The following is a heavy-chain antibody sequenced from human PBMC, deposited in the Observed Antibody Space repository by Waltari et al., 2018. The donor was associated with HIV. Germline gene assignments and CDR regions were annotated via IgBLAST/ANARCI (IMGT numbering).Heavy chain of an antibody. CDR1: GFTFSSYS. J-gene: IGHJ4*02. CDR2: ISSSSSYI. V-gene: IGHV3-21*01. CDR3: ARDRGGYSSSSGPDY. Sequence: EVQLVESGGGLVKPGGSLRLSCAASGFTFSSYSMNWVRQAPGKGLEWVSSISSSSSYIYYADSVKGRFTISRDNAKNSLYLQMNSLRAEDTAVYYCARDRGGYSSSSGPDYWGQGTLVTVSS. D-gene: IGHD6-6*01.